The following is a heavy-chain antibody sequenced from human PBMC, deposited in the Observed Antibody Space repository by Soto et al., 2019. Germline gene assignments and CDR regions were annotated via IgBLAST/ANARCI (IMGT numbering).Heavy chain of an antibody. J-gene: IGHJ5*02. CDR2: ISAYNGNT. Sequence: ASVKVSCKASGYTFTSYGISWVLQAPGQGLEWMGWISAYNGNTNYAQKLQGRVTMTTDTSTSTAYMELRSLRSDDTAVYYCARDGASGYAYNWFDPWGQGTLVTVS. V-gene: IGHV1-18*01. CDR1: GYTFTSYG. CDR3: ARDGASGYAYNWFDP. D-gene: IGHD3-22*01.